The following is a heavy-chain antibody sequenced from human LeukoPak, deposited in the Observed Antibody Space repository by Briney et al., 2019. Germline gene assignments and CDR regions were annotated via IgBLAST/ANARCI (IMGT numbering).Heavy chain of an antibody. J-gene: IGHJ4*02. Sequence: SGGSLRPSCAASGFTFSSYAMSWDRQAPGKGLEWVSAISGSGGSTYYADSVKGRFTISRDNSKNTLYLQMNSLRAEDTAVYYCAKDLPNYDIEGVYWGQGTLVTVSS. V-gene: IGHV3-23*01. CDR1: GFTFSSYA. CDR3: AKDLPNYDIEGVY. CDR2: ISGSGGST. D-gene: IGHD3-9*01.